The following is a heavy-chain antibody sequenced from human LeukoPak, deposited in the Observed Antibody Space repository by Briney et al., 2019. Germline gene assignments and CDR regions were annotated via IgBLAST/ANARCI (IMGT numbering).Heavy chain of an antibody. Sequence: GGSLRLSCAASGFTFSDHYMSWIRQAPGKGLEWVSYISSSGSTIYYADSVKGRFTISRDNAENSLYLQMNSLRAEDTAVYYCARDQQQLEINFDYWGQGTLVTVSS. V-gene: IGHV3-11*01. CDR3: ARDQQQLEINFDY. CDR1: GFTFSDHY. J-gene: IGHJ4*02. CDR2: ISSSGSTI. D-gene: IGHD6-13*01.